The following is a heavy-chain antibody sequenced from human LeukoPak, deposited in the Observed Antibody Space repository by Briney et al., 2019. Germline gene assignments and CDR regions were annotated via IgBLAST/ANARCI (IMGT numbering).Heavy chain of an antibody. CDR3: ARGFGTTGTTFDY. V-gene: IGHV3-21*01. CDR2: ISSSSSYI. J-gene: IGHJ4*02. Sequence: PGGSLRLSCAASGFTFSSYSMNWVRQAPGKGLEWVSSISSSSSYIYYADSVKGRFTISRDNAKNSLYLQMNSLRAEDTAVYYCARGFGTTGTTFDYWGQGTLVTVSS. CDR1: GFTFSSYS. D-gene: IGHD1-1*01.